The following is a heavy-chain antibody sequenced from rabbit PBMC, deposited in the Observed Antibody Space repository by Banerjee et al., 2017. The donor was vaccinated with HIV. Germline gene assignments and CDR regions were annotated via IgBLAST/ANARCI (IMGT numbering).Heavy chain of an antibody. CDR3: TRDRVVPYDDYGDYYGMDL. D-gene: IGHD2-1*01. J-gene: IGHJ6*01. CDR1: GFSFSSSYY. V-gene: IGHV1S40*01. Sequence: QSLEESGGDLVKPGASLTLTCTASGFSFSSSYYMCWVRQAPGKGLEWIAYIYPDYDSTDYASWVNGRFTISLDNAQNTVFLQMTSLTAADTATYFCTRDRVVPYDDYGDYYGMDLWGPGTLVTVS. CDR2: IYPDYDST.